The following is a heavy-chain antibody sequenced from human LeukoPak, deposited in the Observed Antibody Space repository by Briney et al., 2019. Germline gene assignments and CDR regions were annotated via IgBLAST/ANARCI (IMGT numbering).Heavy chain of an antibody. CDR2: IYYSGST. CDR3: ARRGVGPTRLYYFDY. D-gene: IGHD1-26*01. J-gene: IGHJ4*02. CDR1: GASISSTTFY. Sequence: SETLSLTCTVSGASISSTTFYWGWIRQPPGKGLEWIRTIYYSGSTYYNPSLKSRVTISVDASKNHFSLRLSSVTAADTAVYYCARRGVGPTRLYYFDYWGQGTLVTASS. V-gene: IGHV4-39*02.